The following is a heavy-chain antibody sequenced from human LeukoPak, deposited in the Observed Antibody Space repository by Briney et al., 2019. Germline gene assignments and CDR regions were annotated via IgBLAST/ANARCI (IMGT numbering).Heavy chain of an antibody. CDR1: GFTFTNYA. J-gene: IGHJ4*02. Sequence: GGSLRLSCAASGFTFTNYARSWVRQAPGKGLEWVSALSGRGDSTYYSDSVKGRFTISRDNSKNTLYLQMNSLRAEDTAVYYCAKAGGSSASLSIDSWGQGTLVTVSS. CDR2: LSGRGDST. V-gene: IGHV3-23*01. CDR3: AKAGGSSASLSIDS. D-gene: IGHD2-2*01.